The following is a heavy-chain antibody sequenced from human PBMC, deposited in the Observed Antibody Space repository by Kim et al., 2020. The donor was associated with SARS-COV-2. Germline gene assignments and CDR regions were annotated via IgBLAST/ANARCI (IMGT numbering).Heavy chain of an antibody. J-gene: IGHJ5*02. V-gene: IGHV4-39*01. D-gene: IGHD5-12*01. Sequence: YYNPSLRSRGTISVDTSKNQLSLKLSSVTAADTAVYYCARGYAELAWFDPWGQGTLVTVSS. CDR3: ARGYAELAWFDP.